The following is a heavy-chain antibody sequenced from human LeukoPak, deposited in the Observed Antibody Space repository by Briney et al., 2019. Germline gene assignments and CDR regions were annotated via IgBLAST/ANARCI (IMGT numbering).Heavy chain of an antibody. V-gene: IGHV1-2*02. CDR3: ARDVVVVPAVLGYYFDY. CDR2: INPNSGGT. J-gene: IGHJ4*02. Sequence: ASVKVSCKSSGYTFTGYSMHWVRQAPGQGLEWMGWINPNSGGTNYAQKFQGRVTMTRDTSISTAYMELSRLRSDDTAVYYCARDVVVVPAVLGYYFDYWGQGTLGSASS. CDR1: GYTFTGYS. D-gene: IGHD2-2*01.